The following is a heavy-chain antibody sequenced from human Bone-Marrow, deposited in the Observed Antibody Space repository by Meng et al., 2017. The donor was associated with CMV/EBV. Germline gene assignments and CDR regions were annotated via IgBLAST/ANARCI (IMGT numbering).Heavy chain of an antibody. CDR1: GFTFSRYW. CDR3: ARENSASSSWYEQANWFDP. J-gene: IGHJ5*02. CDR2: IKQDGSEK. D-gene: IGHD6-13*01. Sequence: GESLKISCAASGFTFSRYWMSWVRQAPGKGLEWVANIKQDGSEKYYVDSVKGRFTISRDNAKNSLYLQMNSLRSEDTAVYYCARENSASSSWYEQANWFDPWGQGTLVTVSS. V-gene: IGHV3-7*03.